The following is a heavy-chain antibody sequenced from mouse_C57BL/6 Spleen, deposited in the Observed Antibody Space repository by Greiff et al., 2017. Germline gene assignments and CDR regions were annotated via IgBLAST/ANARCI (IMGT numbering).Heavy chain of an antibody. D-gene: IGHD4-1*01. Sequence: EVHLVESGGGLVKPGGSLKLSCAASGFTFSSYAMSWVRQTPEKRLEWVATISDGGSYTYYPDNVKGRFTISRDNAKNNLYLQMSHLKSEDTAMYYCARRERLTGSGFAYWGQGTLVTVSA. J-gene: IGHJ3*01. V-gene: IGHV5-4*01. CDR3: ARRERLTGSGFAY. CDR1: GFTFSSYA. CDR2: ISDGGSYT.